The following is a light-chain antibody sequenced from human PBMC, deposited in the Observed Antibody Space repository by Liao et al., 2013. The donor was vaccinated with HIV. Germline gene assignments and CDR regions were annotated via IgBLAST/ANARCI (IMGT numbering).Light chain of an antibody. CDR3: QVWDSTTDQEV. CDR1: FIGTKS. Sequence: SYELTQPPSVSVAPGKTARITCGGSFIGTKSVHWYQQKPGQAPVLVIYYDSDRPSGIPERFSGSNSGNTATLTISRVEVGDEADYYCQVWDSTTDQEVFGGGTKLTVL. CDR2: YDS. V-gene: IGLV3-21*01. J-gene: IGLJ3*02.